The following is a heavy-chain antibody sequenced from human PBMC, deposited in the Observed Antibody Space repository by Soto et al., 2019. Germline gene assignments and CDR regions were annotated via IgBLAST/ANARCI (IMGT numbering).Heavy chain of an antibody. D-gene: IGHD6-19*01. CDR2: ISGSGGST. V-gene: IGHV3-23*01. CDR3: AKVGRGAVAGTRYYFDY. Sequence: EVQLLESGGGLVQPGGSLRLSCAASGFTFSSYAMSWVRQAPGKGLEWVSAISGSGGSTYYAASVKGRFTISRDNSKNTLYLQMNSLRAEDTAVYYCAKVGRGAVAGTRYYFDYWGQGTLVTVSS. J-gene: IGHJ4*02. CDR1: GFTFSSYA.